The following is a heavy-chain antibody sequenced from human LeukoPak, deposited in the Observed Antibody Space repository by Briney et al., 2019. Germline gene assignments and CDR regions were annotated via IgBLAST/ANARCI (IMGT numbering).Heavy chain of an antibody. D-gene: IGHD1-1*01. Sequence: PSETLSLTCAVYGGSFSGYYWSWIRLPPGKGLEWIGEINHSGNTNYNPSLKSRVTISVDTSKNQFSLKLSSVTAADTAVYYCARAHWNGEGREYYFDYWGQGTLVTVSS. CDR3: ARAHWNGEGREYYFDY. CDR2: INHSGNT. J-gene: IGHJ4*02. V-gene: IGHV4-34*01. CDR1: GGSFSGYY.